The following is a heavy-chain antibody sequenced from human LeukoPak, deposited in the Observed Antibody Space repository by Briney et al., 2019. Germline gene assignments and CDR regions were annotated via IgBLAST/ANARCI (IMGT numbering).Heavy chain of an antibody. CDR2: ISWNSGRI. Sequence: HTGRSLRLSCAASGFTFDDYAMHWVRQAPGKGLEWVSGISWNSGRIGYADSVKGRFTISRDNAKNSLYLQMNSLRAEDTAVYYCAKDAGVAGIAYYFDYWGQGTLVTVSS. V-gene: IGHV3-9*01. CDR1: GFTFDDYA. J-gene: IGHJ4*02. D-gene: IGHD6-19*01. CDR3: AKDAGVAGIAYYFDY.